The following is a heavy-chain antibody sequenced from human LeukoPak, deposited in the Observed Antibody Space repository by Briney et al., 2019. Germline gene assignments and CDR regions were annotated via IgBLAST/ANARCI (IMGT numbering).Heavy chain of an antibody. D-gene: IGHD3-22*01. V-gene: IGHV3-23*01. Sequence: PGGSLRLSCAVPGITLSNYAMSWVRQAPGKGLEWVAGISGSGGGAHYADSVKGRFTISRDNPKNTLYLQMNNLRAGDTAVYFCAKRGVVIRVILVGFHKEAYYFDSWGQGALVTVSS. CDR1: GITLSNYA. J-gene: IGHJ4*02. CDR2: ISGSGGGA. CDR3: AKRGVVIRVILVGFHKEAYYFDS.